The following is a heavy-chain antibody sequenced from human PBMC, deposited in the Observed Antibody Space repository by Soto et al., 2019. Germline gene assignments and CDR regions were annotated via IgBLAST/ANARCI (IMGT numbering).Heavy chain of an antibody. D-gene: IGHD1-7*01. V-gene: IGHV4-59*01. J-gene: IGHJ6*03. CDR1: GGSISSYY. CDR3: ARTGTTGFSYFYCLGD. Sequence: PSETLSLTCTVSGGSISSYYWSWIRQPPGKGLEWIGYIYYSGSTNYNPSLESRVTISVDTSKNQFSLKLSSVTAADTAVYYCARTGTTGFSYFYCLGDWGKVNTVTV. CDR2: IYYSGST.